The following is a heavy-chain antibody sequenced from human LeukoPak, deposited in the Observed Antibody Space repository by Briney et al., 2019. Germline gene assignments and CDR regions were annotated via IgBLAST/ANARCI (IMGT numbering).Heavy chain of an antibody. CDR2: ISPGNSGI. CDR3: AAGGASAP. D-gene: IGHD3-16*01. Sequence: GESLKISCKGSGYSFTNFWIGWVRQMPGKGLEWMGVISPGNSGIRYSPSFQGQVTISVDKSISTAYLQWSSLKASDSAMYYCAAGGASAPWGQGTLVTVSS. V-gene: IGHV5-51*01. CDR1: GYSFTNFW. J-gene: IGHJ5*02.